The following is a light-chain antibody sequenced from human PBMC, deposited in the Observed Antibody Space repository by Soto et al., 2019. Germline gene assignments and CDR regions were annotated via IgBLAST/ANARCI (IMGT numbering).Light chain of an antibody. J-gene: IGKJ1*01. CDR2: GAS. Sequence: EVVMTQSPDTLSLTPGERATLSCKASQSVSSSYLAWYQQRPGQAPSLLIFGASSRATGIPDRFSGSGSGTDFTLTISGLEPEDFAVYYCQQYASSPGTLGQGTKVDIK. CDR1: QSVSSSY. CDR3: QQYASSPGT. V-gene: IGKV3-20*01.